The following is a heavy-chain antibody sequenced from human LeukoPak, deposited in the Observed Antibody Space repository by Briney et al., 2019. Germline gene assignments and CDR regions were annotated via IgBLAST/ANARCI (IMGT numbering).Heavy chain of an antibody. Sequence: PSETLSLTCTVSDGSISSGDYYWSWIRQPPGKGLEWIGYIYYSGSTYYNPSLKSRITISVDTSKNQFSLKLTSVTAADTAVYYCARVGFGVIIPPYAFDIWGQGTMVTVSS. J-gene: IGHJ3*02. D-gene: IGHD3-3*01. CDR1: DGSISSGDYY. CDR3: ARVGFGVIIPPYAFDI. CDR2: IYYSGST. V-gene: IGHV4-30-4*08.